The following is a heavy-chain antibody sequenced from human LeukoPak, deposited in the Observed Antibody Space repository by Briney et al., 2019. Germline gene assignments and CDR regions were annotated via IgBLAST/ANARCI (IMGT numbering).Heavy chain of an antibody. CDR1: GFTFNDYG. CDR2: MNQNGSEK. D-gene: IGHD3-3*01. CDR3: ARGGAAWSEAGY. Sequence: GGSLTLSCAASGFTFNDYGMNWVRQAPGKGLEWESNMNQNGSEKYYVDSVMGRFTISRDNAKKSLYLQIHSIRVDATAVYYCARGGAAWSEAGYWGQGTLVTVSS. J-gene: IGHJ4*02. V-gene: IGHV3-7*01.